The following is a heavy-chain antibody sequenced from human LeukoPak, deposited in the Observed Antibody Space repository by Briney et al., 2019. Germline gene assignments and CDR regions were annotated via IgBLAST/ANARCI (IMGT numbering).Heavy chain of an antibody. CDR1: GGSISSSSYY. V-gene: IGHV4-39*07. CDR2: IYYSGST. Sequence: PSETLSLTCTVSGGSISSSSYYWGWIRQPPGKGLEWIGSIYYSGSTYYNPSLKSRVTISVDTSKNQFSLKLSSVTAADTAVYYCAREDGGNSPGRSGYWGQGTLVTVSS. J-gene: IGHJ4*02. D-gene: IGHD4-23*01. CDR3: AREDGGNSPGRSGY.